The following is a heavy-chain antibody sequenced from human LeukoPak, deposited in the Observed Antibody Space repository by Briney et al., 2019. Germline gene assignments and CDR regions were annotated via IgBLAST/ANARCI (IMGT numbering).Heavy chain of an antibody. CDR3: ARGGIVATITNWFDP. J-gene: IGHJ5*02. V-gene: IGHV4-34*01. D-gene: IGHD5-12*01. Sequence: SETLSLTCAVYGGSFSGYYWSWIRQPPGKGLEWIREINHSGSTNYNPSLKSRVTISVDTSKNQFSLKLSSVTAADTAVYYCARGGIVATITNWFDPWGQGTLVTVSS. CDR1: GGSFSGYY. CDR2: INHSGST.